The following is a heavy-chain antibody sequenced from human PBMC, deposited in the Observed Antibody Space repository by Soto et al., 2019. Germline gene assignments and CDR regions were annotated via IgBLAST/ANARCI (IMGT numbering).Heavy chain of an antibody. J-gene: IGHJ6*02. CDR2: INPNSGGT. CDR3: ARDRGCSGGSCYASYGMDV. V-gene: IGHV1-2*04. Sequence: QVQLVQSGAEVKKPGASVKVSCKASGYTFTGYYMHWVRQAPGQGLEWMGWINPNSGGTNYAQKFQGWVTMTRDTSIRTAYMELSRLIADETPVYYCARDRGCSGGSCYASYGMDVWGQGTTVTVSS. CDR1: GYTFTGYY. D-gene: IGHD2-15*01.